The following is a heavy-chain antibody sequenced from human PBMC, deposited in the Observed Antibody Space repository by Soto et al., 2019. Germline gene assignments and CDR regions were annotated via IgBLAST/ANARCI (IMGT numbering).Heavy chain of an antibody. CDR1: GGTFSSYA. D-gene: IGHD2-2*01. V-gene: IGHV1-69*13. Sequence: SVKVSCKASGGTFSSYAISWVRQAPGQGLEWMGGIIPIFGTANYAQKFQGRVTITADESTSTAYMELSSLRSEDTAGYYCARANLQAAQGHFDYWGQGTLVTVSS. J-gene: IGHJ4*02. CDR3: ARANLQAAQGHFDY. CDR2: IIPIFGTA.